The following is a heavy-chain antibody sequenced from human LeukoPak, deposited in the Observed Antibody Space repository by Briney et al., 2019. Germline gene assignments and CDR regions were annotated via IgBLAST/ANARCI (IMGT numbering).Heavy chain of an antibody. J-gene: IGHJ5*02. Sequence: SETLSLTCTVSGGSISSYYWSWIRQPPGKGLEWIGYIYYSGSTNYNPSLKSRVTISVDTSKNQFSLKLSSVTAADTAVYYCARLLGVVPHNWFDPWGQGTLVTVSS. CDR2: IYYSGST. D-gene: IGHD2-2*01. CDR1: GGSISSYY. V-gene: IGHV4-59*08. CDR3: ARLLGVVPHNWFDP.